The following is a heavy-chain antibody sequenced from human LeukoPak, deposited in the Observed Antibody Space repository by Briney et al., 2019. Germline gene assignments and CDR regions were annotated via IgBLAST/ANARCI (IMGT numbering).Heavy chain of an antibody. Sequence: PGGSLRLSCAASGFTFSSYNMNWVRQAPGKGLEWVSSISSSSSYIYYADSVKGRFTISRDNAQNSLYLQMNSLRAEDTAVYYCARDKSGYSYGEPYYFWGQGTLVTVSS. CDR2: ISSSSSYI. CDR1: GFTFSSYN. J-gene: IGHJ4*02. CDR3: ARDKSGYSYGEPYYF. D-gene: IGHD5-18*01. V-gene: IGHV3-21*01.